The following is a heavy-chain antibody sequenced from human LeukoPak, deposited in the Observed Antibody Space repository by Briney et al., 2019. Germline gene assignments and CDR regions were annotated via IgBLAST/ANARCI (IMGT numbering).Heavy chain of an antibody. V-gene: IGHV3-23*01. CDR2: IFSGGST. D-gene: IGHD4-23*01. CDR1: GFTFSSYA. CDR3: ARGRRWDLLVSLIDASDI. Sequence: GGSLRLSCTTSGFTFSSYAMTWVRQAAGKGLEWLSVIFSGGSTYYADSVKGRFTISRDNSKNTLYLQMSSLRAEDTAVYFCARGRRWDLLVSLIDASDIWGQGTMVTVSS. J-gene: IGHJ3*02.